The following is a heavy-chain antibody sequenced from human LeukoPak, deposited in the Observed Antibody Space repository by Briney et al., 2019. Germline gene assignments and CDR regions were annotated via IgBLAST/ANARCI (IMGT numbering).Heavy chain of an antibody. CDR3: ARRRGGFGEGEFDY. CDR2: MYYSGSTGST. V-gene: IGHV4-59*08. D-gene: IGHD3-10*01. Sequence: PSETLSLTCTVSGGSISSYYWSWIRQPPGKGLEWIGYMYYSGSTGSTNYNPSLKSRVTISVYMSRNQFSLKLSSVTAADTAVYYCARRRGGFGEGEFDYWGQGIPVTVST. J-gene: IGHJ4*02. CDR1: GGSISSYY.